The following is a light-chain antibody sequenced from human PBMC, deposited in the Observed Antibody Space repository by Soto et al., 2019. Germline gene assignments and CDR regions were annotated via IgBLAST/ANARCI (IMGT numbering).Light chain of an antibody. V-gene: IGKV1-27*01. Sequence: DVQMTQSPSSLSASVGDRVTITGRASQGISNYLAWYQQKPWKVPKILIYAASTLQSGVPSRVSGSGSATDFTLTISSLQPDDVETYYCQKYNSAPFTFGPGTKVHIK. J-gene: IGKJ3*01. CDR3: QKYNSAPFT. CDR2: AAS. CDR1: QGISNY.